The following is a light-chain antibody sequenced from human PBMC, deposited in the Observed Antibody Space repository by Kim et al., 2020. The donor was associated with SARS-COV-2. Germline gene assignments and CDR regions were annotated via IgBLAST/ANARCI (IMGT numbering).Light chain of an antibody. CDR2: EVS. CDR3: CSYADTGTLYV. J-gene: IGLJ1*01. V-gene: IGLV2-23*02. Sequence: QAVVTQPASVSGSPGQSITISCTGTSSDVGNYNLVSWYQQHPGKAPKLMIFEVSKRPSGVSNGFSGSKSGNTASLTISGLQAEDEADYYCCSYADTGTLYVFGTGTKVTVL. CDR1: SSDVGNYNL.